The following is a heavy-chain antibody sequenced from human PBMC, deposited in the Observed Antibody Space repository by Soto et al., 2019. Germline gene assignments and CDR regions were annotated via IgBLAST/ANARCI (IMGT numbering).Heavy chain of an antibody. V-gene: IGHV4-39*01. CDR1: GGSISTSSYY. CDR2: IYYSGST. D-gene: IGHD6-13*01. CDR3: ARLIAAAGGNRAY. Sequence: QLQLQESGPGLVKPSETLSLTCTVSGGSISTSSYYWGWIRQPPGQGLEWIGSIYYSGSTYYNPSLKSRVTISADTSKNQFSLQLSSVTAADTAVYYCARLIAAAGGNRAYWGQGTLVTVSS. J-gene: IGHJ4*02.